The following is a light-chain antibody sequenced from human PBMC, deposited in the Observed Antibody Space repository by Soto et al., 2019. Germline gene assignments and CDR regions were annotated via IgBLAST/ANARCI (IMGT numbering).Light chain of an antibody. V-gene: IGKV1-5*03. Sequence: DIQMTQSPSTLSGSVGDRVTITCRASQTISSWLAWYQQKPGKAPKLLIYKASTLKSGVPSRFSGSGSGTDFTLTISSLQPEDFATYYCRQSYRTPLTFGQGTKVDIK. CDR3: RQSYRTPLT. CDR2: KAS. J-gene: IGKJ1*01. CDR1: QTISSW.